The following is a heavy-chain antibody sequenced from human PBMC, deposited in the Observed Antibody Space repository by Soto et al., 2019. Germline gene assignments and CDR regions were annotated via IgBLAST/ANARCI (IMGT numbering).Heavy chain of an antibody. CDR3: EKSSKGNQKTHFDY. J-gene: IGHJ4*02. D-gene: IGHD1-1*01. V-gene: IGHV3-23*01. CDR2: ISGSGGST. Sequence: EVQLLESGGGLVQPGGSLRLSCAASGFTFSSYAMSWVRQAPGKGLEWVSAISGSGGSTYYADSVKGRFTISRDNSKNTMYIHMNSLRAEDTAVYYCEKSSKGNQKTHFDYWGQGTLVTVSS. CDR1: GFTFSSYA.